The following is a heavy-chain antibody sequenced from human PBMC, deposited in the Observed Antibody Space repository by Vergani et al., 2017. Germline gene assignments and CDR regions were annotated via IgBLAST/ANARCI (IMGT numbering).Heavy chain of an antibody. CDR2: INPSGGHT. J-gene: IGHJ4*02. Sequence: QVQVVQSGAEVKKSGASVKVSCKTSGSTFSNYYMHWVRQAPGQGLEWMGIINPSGGHTNYAQKFQGRVTMTRDTSTSTVYMELSSLRSEDTAIYYCARGDYGILTGYRYWGQGTLVTGSA. CDR1: GSTFSNYY. CDR3: ARGDYGILTGYRY. D-gene: IGHD3-9*01. V-gene: IGHV1-46*03.